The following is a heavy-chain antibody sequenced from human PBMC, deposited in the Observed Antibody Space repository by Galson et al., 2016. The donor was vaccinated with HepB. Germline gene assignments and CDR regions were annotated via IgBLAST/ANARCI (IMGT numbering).Heavy chain of an antibody. CDR2: ISYDGSNK. D-gene: IGHD4/OR15-4a*01. CDR1: GFTFSTYG. J-gene: IGHJ4*02. Sequence: SLRLSCAASGFTFSTYGMHWVRQAPGKGLEWVAVISYDGSNKYYAASVKGRFTISRDNSENTLYLHMNRLRVEDTAVYYCAKVMGRSYNDYVPPFDSWGQGALVTVSS. CDR3: AKVMGRSYNDYVPPFDS. V-gene: IGHV3-30*18.